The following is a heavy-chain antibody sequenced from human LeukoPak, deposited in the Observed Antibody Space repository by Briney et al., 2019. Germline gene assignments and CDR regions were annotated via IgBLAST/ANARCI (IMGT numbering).Heavy chain of an antibody. CDR1: GFAFSSHH. V-gene: IGHV3-7*01. Sequence: GGSLRLSCVASGFAFSSHHMNWVRQTPGKGLESVATIKPDGSEKYYVDSVKGRFTISRDNAKSSLYLQMNSLRAEDTGVYFCARMSSYCDYWGQGTLVTVSS. J-gene: IGHJ4*02. D-gene: IGHD2-2*01. CDR3: ARMSSYCDY. CDR2: IKPDGSEK.